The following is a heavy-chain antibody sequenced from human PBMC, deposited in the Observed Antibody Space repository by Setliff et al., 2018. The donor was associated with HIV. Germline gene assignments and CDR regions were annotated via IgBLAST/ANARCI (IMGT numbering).Heavy chain of an antibody. Sequence: SETLSLTCTVSGDSITNDDYYWGWIRQPPGKGLGWIAIIHYNGRTYYDPSLKSRVTIFVDTSKTQFYLKLRSVAASDTAVYYCARYTSKVDWFDPWGQGTLVTVSS. CDR3: ARYTSKVDWFDP. D-gene: IGHD2-2*02. J-gene: IGHJ5*02. V-gene: IGHV4-39*01. CDR2: IHYNGRT. CDR1: GDSITNDDYY.